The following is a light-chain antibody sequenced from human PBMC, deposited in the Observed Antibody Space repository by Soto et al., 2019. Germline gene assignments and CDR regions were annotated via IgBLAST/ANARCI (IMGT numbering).Light chain of an antibody. CDR1: QGIRND. CDR2: AAS. J-gene: IGKJ1*01. CDR3: LQHNAYPRT. Sequence: DIQMTQSPSSLSASVGDRVTITCRASQGIRNDLAWYQQKPGKAPKRLIYAASSLQSGVPSRFSGSGSGTESTLTSSSLQPEDFATYYCLQHNAYPRTFGQGTKVEMK. V-gene: IGKV1-17*01.